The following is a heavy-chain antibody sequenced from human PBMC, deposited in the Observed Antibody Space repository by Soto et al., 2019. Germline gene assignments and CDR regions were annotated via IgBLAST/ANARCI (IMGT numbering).Heavy chain of an antibody. CDR3: ARGDAGGWDIYYYYYMDV. CDR2: MNPNSGNT. Sequence: ASVKVSCKASGYTFTSYDINWVRQATGQGLEWMGWMNPNSGNTGYAQKFQGRVTMTRNTSISTAYMELSSLRSEDTAVYYCARGDAGGWDIYYYYYMDVWGKGTTVTVSS. V-gene: IGHV1-8*01. D-gene: IGHD6-19*01. J-gene: IGHJ6*03. CDR1: GYTFTSYD.